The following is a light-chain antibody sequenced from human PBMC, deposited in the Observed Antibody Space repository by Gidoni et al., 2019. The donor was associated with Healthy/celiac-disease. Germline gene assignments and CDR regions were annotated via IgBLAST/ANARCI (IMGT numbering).Light chain of an antibody. CDR2: DAS. J-gene: IGKJ4*01. CDR3: QQRSNWPAT. CDR1: QSVSSY. V-gene: IGKV3-11*01. Sequence: EIVLTQSPATLSLSPGETATLSRRASQSVSSYLAWYQQKPGQAPRLLIYDASNRATGIPARFSGSGSGTDFTLTISSLEPEDFAVYYFQQRSNWPATFGGXTKVEIK.